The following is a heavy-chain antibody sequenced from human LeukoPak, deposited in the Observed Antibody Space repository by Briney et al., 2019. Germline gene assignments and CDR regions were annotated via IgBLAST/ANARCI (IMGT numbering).Heavy chain of an antibody. J-gene: IGHJ4*02. D-gene: IGHD3-22*01. CDR2: INHSGST. CDR3: ARVSPWGYYDSSGYYYDY. V-gene: IGHV4-34*01. Sequence: SETLSLTCAVYGGSFSGYYWSWIRQPPGKGLEWIGEINHSGSTNYNPSLKSRVTISVDTSKNQFSQKLSSVTAADTAVYYCARVSPWGYYDSSGYYYDYWGQGTLVTVSS. CDR1: GGSFSGYY.